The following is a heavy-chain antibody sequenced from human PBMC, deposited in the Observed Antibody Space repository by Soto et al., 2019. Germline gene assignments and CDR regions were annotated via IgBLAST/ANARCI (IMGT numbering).Heavy chain of an antibody. CDR3: AADFFGSGSSHSGRYYYGLDV. CDR2: VFDSGRS. CDR1: GGSITNFY. V-gene: IGHV4-59*01. D-gene: IGHD3-10*01. J-gene: IGHJ6*02. Sequence: SETLSLTCSVCGGSITNFYLSWIRRPPGQGLEWLGYVFDSGRSNYNPSLNNRVTISGDTSKNQVSLRLTSVTAADTAVYYCAADFFGSGSSHSGRYYYGLDVWGQGTSVTVSS.